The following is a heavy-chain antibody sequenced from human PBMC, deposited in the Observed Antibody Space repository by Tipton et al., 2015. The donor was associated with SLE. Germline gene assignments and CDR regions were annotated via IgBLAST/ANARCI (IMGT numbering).Heavy chain of an antibody. J-gene: IGHJ5*02. CDR2: IYYSGST. V-gene: IGHV4-31*03. CDR1: GGSISSGGYY. Sequence: TLSLTCTVSGGSISSGGYYWSWIRQHPGKGLEWIGYIYYSGSTYYNPSLKSRVTISVDTSKNQFSLKLSSVTAADTAVYYCARDGGDTSCRGGFDPWGQEPLLPVP. D-gene: IGHD2-2*01. CDR3: ARDGGDTSCRGGFDP.